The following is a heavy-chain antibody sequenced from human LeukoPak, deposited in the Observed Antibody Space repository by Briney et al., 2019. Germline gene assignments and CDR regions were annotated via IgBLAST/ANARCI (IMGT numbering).Heavy chain of an antibody. CDR1: GGSISSYY. D-gene: IGHD3-10*01. CDR3: ARTPTYYYGSGSSTFDY. V-gene: IGHV4-59*12. CDR2: IYYSGST. Sequence: PSETLSLTCTVSGGSISSYYWSWIRQPPGKGLEWIGYIYYSGSTNYNPSLKSRVTISVDTSKNQFSLKLSSVTAADTAVYYCARTPTYYYGSGSSTFDYWGQGTLVTVSS. J-gene: IGHJ4*02.